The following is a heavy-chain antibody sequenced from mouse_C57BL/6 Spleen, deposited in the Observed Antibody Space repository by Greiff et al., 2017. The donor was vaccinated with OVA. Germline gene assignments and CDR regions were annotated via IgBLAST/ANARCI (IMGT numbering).Heavy chain of an antibody. Sequence: QVQLQQSGAELVKPGASVKLSCKASGSTFTEYTIHWVKQRSGQGLEWIGWFYPGSGSLKYNEKFKDKATLTADKSSSTVYMELSRLTSEDAAVYICARHEESDYAMDYGGQGTSVTVSS. CDR3: ARHEESDYAMDY. J-gene: IGHJ4*01. CDR1: GSTFTEYT. CDR2: FYPGSGSL. D-gene: IGHD1-3*01. V-gene: IGHV1-62-2*01.